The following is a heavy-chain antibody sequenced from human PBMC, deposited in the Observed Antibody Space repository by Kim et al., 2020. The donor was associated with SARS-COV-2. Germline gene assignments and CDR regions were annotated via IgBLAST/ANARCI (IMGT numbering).Heavy chain of an antibody. J-gene: IGHJ4*02. Sequence: GGSLRLSCAASGFTFSSYAMSWVRQAPGKGLEWVSAISGSGGSTYYADSVKGRFTISRDNSKNTLYLQMNSLRAEDTAVYYCAKDQRDMRVATGFDYWGQGTLVTVSS. CDR1: GFTFSSYA. CDR2: ISGSGGST. D-gene: IGHD5-12*01. V-gene: IGHV3-23*01. CDR3: AKDQRDMRVATGFDY.